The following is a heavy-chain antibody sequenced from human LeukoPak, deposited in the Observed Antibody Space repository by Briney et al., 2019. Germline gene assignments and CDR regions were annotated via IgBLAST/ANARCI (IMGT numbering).Heavy chain of an antibody. CDR2: ISYDGSNK. J-gene: IGHJ4*02. CDR3: ARGWYYDSSGSPTDY. Sequence: GGSLRLSCAASGFTFSSYSMNWVRQAPGKGLEWVAVISYDGSNKYYADSVKGRFTISRDNSKNTLYLQMNSLRAEDTAVYYCARGWYYDSSGSPTDYWGQGTLVTVSS. V-gene: IGHV3-30*03. D-gene: IGHD3-22*01. CDR1: GFTFSSYS.